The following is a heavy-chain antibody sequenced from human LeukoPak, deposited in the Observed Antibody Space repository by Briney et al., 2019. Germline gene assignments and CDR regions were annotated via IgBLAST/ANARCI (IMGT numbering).Heavy chain of an antibody. D-gene: IGHD1-26*01. Sequence: GASVKVSCKASGYTFTSYDINWVRQATGQGLEWMGWMNPNSGNTGYAQKFQGRVTMTRNTSISTAYMELSSLRSEDTAVYYCARGQGGSGELKYRGYDYWGQGTLVTVSS. J-gene: IGHJ4*02. CDR3: ARGQGGSGELKYRGYDY. CDR1: GYTFTSYD. CDR2: MNPNSGNT. V-gene: IGHV1-8*01.